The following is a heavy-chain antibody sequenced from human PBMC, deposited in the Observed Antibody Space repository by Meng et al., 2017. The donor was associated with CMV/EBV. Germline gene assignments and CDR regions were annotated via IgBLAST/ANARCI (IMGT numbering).Heavy chain of an antibody. V-gene: IGHV3-49*04. CDR3: TPGAVAGGEYYYYGMDV. CDR1: GFTFGDYA. CDR2: IRSKAYGGTT. D-gene: IGHD6-19*01. Sequence: GESLKISCTASGFTFGDYAMSWVRQAPGKGLEWVGFIRSKAYGGTTEYAASVKGRFTISRDDSKSIAYLQMNGLKTEDTAVYYCTPGAVAGGEYYYYGMDVWGQGTTVTVSS. J-gene: IGHJ6*02.